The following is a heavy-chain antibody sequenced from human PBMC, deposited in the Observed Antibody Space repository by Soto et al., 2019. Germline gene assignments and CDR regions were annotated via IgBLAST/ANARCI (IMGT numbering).Heavy chain of an antibody. CDR1: GFTFSSYA. CDR2: ISYDGSNK. V-gene: IGHV3-30-3*01. D-gene: IGHD6-13*01. Sequence: GGSLRLSCAASGFTFSSYAMHWVRQAPGKGLEWVAVISYDGSNKYYADSVKGRFTISRDNSKNTLYLQMNSLRAEDTAVYYCEREGSWSVFDPWGQVTRVTVSS. J-gene: IGHJ5*02. CDR3: EREGSWSVFDP.